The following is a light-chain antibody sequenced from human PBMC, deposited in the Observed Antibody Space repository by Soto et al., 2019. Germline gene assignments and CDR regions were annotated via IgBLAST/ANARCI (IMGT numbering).Light chain of an antibody. J-gene: IGLJ7*01. CDR3: SSYTSRHTLFV. CDR2: EVS. V-gene: IGLV2-14*01. CDR1: SSDVGGYNY. Sequence: QSALTQPASVSGSPGQSITISCTGTSSDVGGYNYVSWYQQHPGKAPKLVIFEVSIRPSGVSIRFSGSKSGNTASLTISGLQIEDEADYYCSSYTSRHTLFVFGSGTQLTVL.